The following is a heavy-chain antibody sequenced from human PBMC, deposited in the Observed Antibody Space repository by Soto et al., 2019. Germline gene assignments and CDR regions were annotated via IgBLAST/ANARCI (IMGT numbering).Heavy chain of an antibody. V-gene: IGHV3-7*01. Sequence: GGSLRLSCTASGVSISSEWMYWVRQASGKGLEWVANINQDGREKYYVGSVKGRFTISRDNAKNSVYLQMSSLRAEDTALYYCATGNTMDVWGQGTTVTVSS. CDR3: ATGNTMDV. CDR1: GVSISSEW. J-gene: IGHJ6*02. D-gene: IGHD1-1*01. CDR2: INQDGREK.